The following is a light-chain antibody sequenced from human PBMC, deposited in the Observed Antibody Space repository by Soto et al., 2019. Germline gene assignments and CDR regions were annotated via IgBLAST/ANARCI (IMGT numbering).Light chain of an antibody. CDR1: SSDIGGYNF. V-gene: IGLV2-11*01. CDR2: DVI. Sequence: QSALTQPRSVSGSPGQSVTISCTGTSSDIGGYNFVSWYQHHPGKAPQLMIYDVIKRPSGVPDRFSASKSGSTASLTISGLQAEDEADYYCCSYAGSYTLIFGGGTKLTVL. J-gene: IGLJ2*01. CDR3: CSYAGSYTLI.